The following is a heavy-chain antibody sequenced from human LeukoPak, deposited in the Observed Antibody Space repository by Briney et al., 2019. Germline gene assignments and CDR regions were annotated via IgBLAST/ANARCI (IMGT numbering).Heavy chain of an antibody. Sequence: SETLSLTCTVSGGAISSQDYHWSWFPQPPGKGLEWLGYTSLSWPTYHNVSIKSLIAISLDTPKNQFSPNYLPVTAADADVYDCARAVSFERRAFDCWGQGILVTVSS. D-gene: IGHD2-15*01. J-gene: IGHJ4*02. CDR1: GGAISSQDYH. CDR3: ARAVSFERRAFDC. V-gene: IGHV4-30-4*01. CDR2: TSLSWPT.